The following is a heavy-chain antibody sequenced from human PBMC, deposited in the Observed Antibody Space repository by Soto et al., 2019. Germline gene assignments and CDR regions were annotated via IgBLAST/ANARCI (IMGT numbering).Heavy chain of an antibody. CDR1: GYTFTTYG. D-gene: IGHD6-19*01. CDR3: ARDPITVAGTHYCDY. J-gene: IGHJ4*02. CDR2: ISANNGNT. V-gene: IGHV1-18*01. Sequence: ASVKVSCKASGYTFTTYGISWVRQAPGQGLEWMGWISANNGNTNYAQKFQGRVTMTTDTSTNTAHMELRSLRHDDTAVYYCARDPITVAGTHYCDYWGQGTLVTVSS.